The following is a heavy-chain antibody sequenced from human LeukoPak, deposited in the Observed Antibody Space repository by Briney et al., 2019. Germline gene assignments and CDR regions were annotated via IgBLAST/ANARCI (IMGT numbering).Heavy chain of an antibody. J-gene: IGHJ6*02. V-gene: IGHV3-23*01. CDR2: ISGTGGST. CDR1: GFTFSGYA. D-gene: IGHD1-26*01. Sequence: QPGGSLRLSCAASGFTFSGYAMTWVRQAPGKGLEWVSAISGTGGSTYNADSVKGRFTISRDDSKNTLYLQMNSLTADDTAVYYCAKGGWAEVWGQGTTVTVSS. CDR3: AKGGWAEV.